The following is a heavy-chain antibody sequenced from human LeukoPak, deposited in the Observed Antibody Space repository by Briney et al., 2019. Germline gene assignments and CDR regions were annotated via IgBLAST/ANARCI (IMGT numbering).Heavy chain of an antibody. D-gene: IGHD1-7*01. CDR1: GGSINNYY. Sequence: PSETLSLTCTVSGGSINNYYWSWIRQPAGKGLECIGRIHTSGNTNYSPSLKSRVTMSVDTSANQFSVKLTSVTAADTAVYYCAREIGTSRWFDPWGQGTLVTVSS. V-gene: IGHV4-4*07. CDR2: IHTSGNT. J-gene: IGHJ5*02. CDR3: AREIGTSRWFDP.